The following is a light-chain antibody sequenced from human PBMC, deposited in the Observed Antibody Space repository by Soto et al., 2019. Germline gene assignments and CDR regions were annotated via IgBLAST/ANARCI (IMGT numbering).Light chain of an antibody. J-gene: IGLJ2*01. V-gene: IGLV1-40*01. Sequence: QSVLTQPPSVSGAPGQRVTIPCTGTSSNIGAGFDVHWYQHLPGTAPKLLIYGNNHRPSGVPDRFSGSKSGTSASLAITGLQAEDEADYSCQSFDTSLGRSVFGGGTKLPS. CDR1: SSNIGAGFD. CDR3: QSFDTSLGRSV. CDR2: GNN.